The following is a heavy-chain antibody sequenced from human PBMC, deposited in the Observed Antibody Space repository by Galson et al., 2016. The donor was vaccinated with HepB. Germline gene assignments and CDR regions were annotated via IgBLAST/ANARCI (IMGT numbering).Heavy chain of an antibody. CDR3: ARVASRPDYYYGMDV. CDR1: GVSVTSDSYY. CDR2: IYTSGTT. D-gene: IGHD6-6*01. Sequence: LSLTCTVSGVSVTSDSYYWSWIRQPAGKGLEWIGRIYTSGTTSYNPSLKSRVTISLDTSRNQFSLRLSSATATDTAVYYCARVASRPDYYYGMDVWGKGTLVTVSS. J-gene: IGHJ6*04. V-gene: IGHV4-61*02.